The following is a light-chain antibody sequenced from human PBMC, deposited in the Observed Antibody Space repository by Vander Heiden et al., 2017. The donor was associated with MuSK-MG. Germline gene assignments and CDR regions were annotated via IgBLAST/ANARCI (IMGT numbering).Light chain of an antibody. Sequence: DIQMTQSPSSLSASVGDRVSITCRVSQSSSTFLNGYQQRPGKAPDLLIYSATNVQNGVPQRFTGSGSGTDFSLTISSRQPEDFATYYCQQSQRTPYAFGQGTKLEI. CDR3: QQSQRTPYA. J-gene: IGKJ2*01. CDR1: QSSSTF. CDR2: SAT. V-gene: IGKV1-39*01.